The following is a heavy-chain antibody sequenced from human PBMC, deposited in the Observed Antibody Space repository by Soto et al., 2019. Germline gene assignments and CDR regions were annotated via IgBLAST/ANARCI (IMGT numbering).Heavy chain of an antibody. CDR3: ARDLSPLYYYYSYGMAV. CDR1: GGSISSYY. J-gene: IGHJ6*01. CDR2: IYTSRST. V-gene: IGHV4-4*07. Sequence: PLETLGLTYTVYGGSISSYYWSWIRQPDGKGLEWIVRIYTSRSTNYSPSLKSRVTMSVDTSKNQFYLNLSYVNAADTAGDYCARDLSPLYYYYSYGMAVW.